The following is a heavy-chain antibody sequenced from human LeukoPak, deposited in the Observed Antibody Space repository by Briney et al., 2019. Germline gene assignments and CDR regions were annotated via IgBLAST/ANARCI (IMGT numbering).Heavy chain of an antibody. D-gene: IGHD3-22*01. J-gene: IGHJ4*02. CDR3: ASDYYDSSGYGPIDY. CDR2: ISYDGSNK. CDR1: GFTYSSYA. V-gene: IGHV3-30*04. Sequence: GGSLRLSCAASGFTYSSYAMHWVRQAPGKGLEWVAVISYDGSNKYYAVSVKGRFTISRDNSKNTLYLQMNNLRAEDTAVYYCASDYYDSSGYGPIDYWGQGTLVTVSS.